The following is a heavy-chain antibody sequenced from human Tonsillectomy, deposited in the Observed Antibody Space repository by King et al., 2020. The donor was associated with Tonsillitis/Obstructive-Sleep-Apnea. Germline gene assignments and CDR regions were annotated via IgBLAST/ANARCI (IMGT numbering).Heavy chain of an antibody. CDR1: GYSFTTYW. Sequence: VQLVESGAEVKKPGESLKISCKGSGYSFTTYWIGWVRQMPGKGLEWMGIIYPGDSDTRYSPSFQGQVTISADKSISTAYLQWRSLKASDTAMYYCARHLRPPAAAAAYFDYWGQGTLVTVSS. V-gene: IGHV5-51*01. CDR3: ARHLRPPAAAAAYFDY. CDR2: IYPGDSDT. D-gene: IGHD6-13*01. J-gene: IGHJ4*02.